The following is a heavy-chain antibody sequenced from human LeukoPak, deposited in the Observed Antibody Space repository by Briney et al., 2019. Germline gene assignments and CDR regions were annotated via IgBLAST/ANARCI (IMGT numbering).Heavy chain of an antibody. Sequence: ASVKVSCKASGYTFTSYGISWVRQAPGQGLEWMGWISAYNGNTNYAQKLQGRVTMTTDTSTSTAYMELRSLRSDDTAVYYCARDSKIFYGDYVSRFDIWGQGTMVTVSS. CDR3: ARDSKIFYGDYVSRFDI. CDR1: GYTFTSYG. V-gene: IGHV1-18*01. J-gene: IGHJ3*02. CDR2: ISAYNGNT. D-gene: IGHD4-17*01.